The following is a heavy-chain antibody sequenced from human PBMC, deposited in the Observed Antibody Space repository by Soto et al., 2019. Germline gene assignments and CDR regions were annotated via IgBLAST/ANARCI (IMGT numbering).Heavy chain of an antibody. Sequence: ASVKVSCKASGYTFTSYAMHWVRQAPGQRLEWMGWINAGNGNTKYSQKFQGRVTITRDTSASTAYMELSSLRSEDTAVYYCARVQRYWNDNPYYYYYMDVWGKGTTVTVSS. V-gene: IGHV1-3*01. CDR2: INAGNGNT. CDR1: GYTFTSYA. D-gene: IGHD1-1*01. J-gene: IGHJ6*03. CDR3: ARVQRYWNDNPYYYYYMDV.